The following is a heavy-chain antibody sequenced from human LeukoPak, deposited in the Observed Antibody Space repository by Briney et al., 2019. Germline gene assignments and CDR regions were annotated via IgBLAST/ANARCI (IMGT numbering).Heavy chain of an antibody. J-gene: IGHJ5*02. CDR3: AKVGGPYNLADINWFDP. D-gene: IGHD1-14*01. CDR1: GFSFNSYV. V-gene: IGHV3-23*01. Sequence: QSGGSLRLSCAASGFSFNSYVMSWVRQAPRKGLEWVSAISSSGRNTYYADSVKGRFTISRDNSKNTLFLEMGSLRVEDTAFYYCAKVGGPYNLADINWFDPWGQGTLVTVSS. CDR2: ISSSGRNT.